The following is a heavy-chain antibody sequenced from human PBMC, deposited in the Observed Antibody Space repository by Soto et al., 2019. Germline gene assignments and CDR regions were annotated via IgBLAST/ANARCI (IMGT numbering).Heavy chain of an antibody. CDR2: IIPIFGTA. V-gene: IGHV1-69*01. J-gene: IGHJ4*02. CDR1: GGTFSSYA. Sequence: QVQLVQSGAEVKKPGSSVKVSCKASGGTFSSYAISWVRQAPGQGLEWMGGIIPIFGTANYAQKFQGRVTITADESTSTDYRELSSLRSEDTAVYYCARGVVRGVTTGGLDYWGQGTLVTVSS. D-gene: IGHD3-10*01. CDR3: ARGVVRGVTTGGLDY.